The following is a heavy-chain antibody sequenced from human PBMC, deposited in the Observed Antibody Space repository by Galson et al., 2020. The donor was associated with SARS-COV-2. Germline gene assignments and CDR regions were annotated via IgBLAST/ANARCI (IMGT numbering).Heavy chain of an antibody. D-gene: IGHD2-2*01. CDR3: AREIVVPPAGRLDI. CDR2: ISSSGDST. V-gene: IGHV3-11*01. CDR1: GFSFRNYY. Sequence: NSGGSLRLSCVASGFSFRNYYMTWIRQSPGKGLEWIAYISSSGDSTFYADSVKGRFTISRDNAKDSLDLHMNSLKAEDTALYFCAREIVVPPAGRLDIWGQGTLVGVSS. J-gene: IGHJ3*02.